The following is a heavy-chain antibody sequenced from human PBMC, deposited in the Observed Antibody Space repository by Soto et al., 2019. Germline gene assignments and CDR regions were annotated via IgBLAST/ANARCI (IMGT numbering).Heavy chain of an antibody. J-gene: IGHJ6*02. CDR3: AKDPYGSGSSTPWAYSYYGMDV. D-gene: IGHD3-10*01. V-gene: IGHV3-30*18. CDR1: GFTFSSYG. CDR2: RSYDGSNK. Sequence: GGSLRLSCAASGFTFSSYGMHWVRQAPGKGLEWVAVRSYDGSNKYYADSVKGRFTISRDNSKNTLYLQMNSVRAEDTAVYYCAKDPYGSGSSTPWAYSYYGMDVWGQLTTVTVSS.